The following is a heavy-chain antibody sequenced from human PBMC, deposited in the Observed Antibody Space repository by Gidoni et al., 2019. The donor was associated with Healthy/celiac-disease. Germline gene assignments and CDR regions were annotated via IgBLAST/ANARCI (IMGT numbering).Heavy chain of an antibody. CDR1: GGSISSYY. Sequence: QVQLQESGPGLAKPSETLSLTCTVSGGSISSYYWSWIRQPPGKGLEWIGYIYYSGSTNYNPSLKSRVTISVDTSKNQFSLKLSSVTAADTAVYYCASSKDGYSDFDYWGQGTLVTVSS. CDR2: IYYSGST. V-gene: IGHV4-59*01. CDR3: ASSKDGYSDFDY. J-gene: IGHJ4*02. D-gene: IGHD4-4*01.